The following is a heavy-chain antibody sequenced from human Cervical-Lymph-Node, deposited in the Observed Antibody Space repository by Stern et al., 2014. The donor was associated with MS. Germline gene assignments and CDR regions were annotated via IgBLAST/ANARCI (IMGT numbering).Heavy chain of an antibody. Sequence: QLVQSGAEVTQPGSSVKVSCKASGGTFSKFTSSWVRQAPGQGLGWMGGIFPVFGSPTYAQEFRCRVTITADVSTSTVYMELSSLRSDDTAVYYCALSSEASDRWYSLGYDLWGQGTLVTVSS. D-gene: IGHD6-13*01. V-gene: IGHV1-69*01. CDR2: IFPVFGSP. J-gene: IGHJ5*02. CDR1: GGTFSKFT. CDR3: ALSSEASDRWYSLGYDL.